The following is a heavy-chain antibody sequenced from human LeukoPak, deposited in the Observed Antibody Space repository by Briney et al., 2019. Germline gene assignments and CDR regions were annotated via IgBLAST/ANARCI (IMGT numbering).Heavy chain of an antibody. Sequence: PSETLSLTCTVSDYSINTDYSWGWIRQPPGKGLEWIGSIYYTYYNPSLKSRLTISEDASKNQFSLKLSSVTAADTAVYYCARQNYGAAPLRYWGQGTLVTVSS. CDR3: ARQNYGAAPLRY. V-gene: IGHV4-38-2*02. D-gene: IGHD4/OR15-4a*01. CDR2: IYYT. J-gene: IGHJ4*02. CDR1: DYSINTDYS.